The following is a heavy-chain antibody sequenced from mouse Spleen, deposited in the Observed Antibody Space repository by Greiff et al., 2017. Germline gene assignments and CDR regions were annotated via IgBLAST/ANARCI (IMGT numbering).Heavy chain of an antibody. CDR1: GYTFTSYW. Sequence: QVQLKESGAELVKPGASVKLSCKASGYTFTSYWMQWVKQRPGQGLEWIGEIDPSDSYTNYNQKFKGKATLTVDTSSSTAYMQLSSLTSEDSAVYYCARELGRYYAMDYWGQGTSVTVSS. D-gene: IGHD4-1*01. CDR2: IDPSDSYT. V-gene: IGHV1-50*01. J-gene: IGHJ4*01. CDR3: ARELGRYYAMDY.